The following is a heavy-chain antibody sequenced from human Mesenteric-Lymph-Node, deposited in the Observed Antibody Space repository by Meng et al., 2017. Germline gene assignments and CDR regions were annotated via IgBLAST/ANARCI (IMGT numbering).Heavy chain of an antibody. CDR1: GFTFSHAC. V-gene: IGHV3-23*01. CDR2: ISGYGGLT. CDR3: AKDYTGGSYYFFDY. Sequence: GESLKISCAASGFTFSHACMTWVRQAPGKGLEWVSTISGYGGLTYYADSVEGRFLISRDKSTNTLYLQMNSLSAEDTAVYYCAKDYTGGSYYFFDYWGQGTLVTVSS. J-gene: IGHJ4*02. D-gene: IGHD1-26*01.